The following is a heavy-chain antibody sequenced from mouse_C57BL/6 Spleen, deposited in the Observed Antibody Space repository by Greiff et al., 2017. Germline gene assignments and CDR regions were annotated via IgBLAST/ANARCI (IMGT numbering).Heavy chain of an antibody. CDR2: LYPGDGDT. CDR1: GYAFSSYW. CDR3: ARRESNYYAMDY. J-gene: IGHJ4*01. V-gene: IGHV1-80*01. Sequence: QVQLQQSGAELVKPGASVKISCKASGYAFSSYWMNWVKQRPGKGLEWIGQLYPGDGDTNYNGKFKGKATLTADKSSSTAYMQLSSLTSEDSAVYFCARRESNYYAMDYWGQETSVTVSS. D-gene: IGHD2-5*01.